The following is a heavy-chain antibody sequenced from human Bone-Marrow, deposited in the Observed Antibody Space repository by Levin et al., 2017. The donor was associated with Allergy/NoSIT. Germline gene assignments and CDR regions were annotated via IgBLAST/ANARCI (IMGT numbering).Heavy chain of an antibody. V-gene: IGHV4-59*02. CDR2: ISDNGST. CDR3: ARVSRALWSYFDY. Sequence: PSQTLSLTCTVSGDSVRSHYWNWLRQPPGRGLEWIGYISDNGSTHYNPSLKSRVTMSVDSSKNQISLHMSSVTAADTAVFYCARVSRALWSYFDYWGQGALVTVSS. D-gene: IGHD6-13*01. J-gene: IGHJ4*02. CDR1: GDSVRSHY.